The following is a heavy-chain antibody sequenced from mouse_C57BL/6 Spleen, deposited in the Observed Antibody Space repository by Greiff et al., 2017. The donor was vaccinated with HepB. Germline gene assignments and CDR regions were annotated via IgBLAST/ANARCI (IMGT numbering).Heavy chain of an antibody. CDR1: GYTFTSYW. CDR3: ARRGYYVDYYAMDY. Sequence: QVQLQQPGAELVRPGSSVKLSCKASGYTFTSYWMDWVKQRPGQGLEWIGNIYPSDSETHYNQKFKDKATLTVDKSSSTAYMQLSSLTSEDSAVYYCARRGYYVDYYAMDYWGQGTSVTVSS. D-gene: IGHD2-3*01. V-gene: IGHV1-61*01. J-gene: IGHJ4*01. CDR2: IYPSDSET.